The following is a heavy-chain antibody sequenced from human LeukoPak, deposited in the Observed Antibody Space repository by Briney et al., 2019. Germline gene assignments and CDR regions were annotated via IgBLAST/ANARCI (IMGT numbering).Heavy chain of an antibody. V-gene: IGHV3-7*04. Sequence: GGSLRLSCAASGFSFSTYWMSWVRQAPGKGLEWVASITLDGSEKYYVDSVKGRFTISRDNAKNSLYLQMNSLRAEDTAVYYCARDRWGLLGGDFWGQGTLVTVSS. D-gene: IGHD2-8*01. CDR1: GFSFSTYW. CDR2: ITLDGSEK. J-gene: IGHJ4*02. CDR3: ARDRWGLLGGDF.